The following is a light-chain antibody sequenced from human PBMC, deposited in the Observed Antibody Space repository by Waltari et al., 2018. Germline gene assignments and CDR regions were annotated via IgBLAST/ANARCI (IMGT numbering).Light chain of an antibody. Sequence: AIRITQSPSSLSASTGDRVTITCRASQGISSYLAWYQLKPGKAPKLLIYAASTLQSGVPSRFSGSGSGTDFTLTISCLQSEDFATYYCQQYYSYPPVTFGQGTKVEIK. V-gene: IGKV1-8*01. CDR1: QGISSY. CDR3: QQYYSYPPVT. J-gene: IGKJ1*01. CDR2: AAS.